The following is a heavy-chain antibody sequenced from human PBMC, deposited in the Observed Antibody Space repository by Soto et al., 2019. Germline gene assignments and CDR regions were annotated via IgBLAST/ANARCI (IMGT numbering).Heavy chain of an antibody. CDR1: GYTFTSYA. Sequence: SVKVSCKASGYTFTSYAMHWVRQAPGQRLEWMGWINAGNGNTKYSQKFQGRVTITRDTSASTAYMELSSLRSEDTAVYYCARPIIGYCSGGSCYSGPFDYWGQGTLVTVSS. J-gene: IGHJ4*02. D-gene: IGHD2-15*01. CDR2: INAGNGNT. V-gene: IGHV1-3*01. CDR3: ARPIIGYCSGGSCYSGPFDY.